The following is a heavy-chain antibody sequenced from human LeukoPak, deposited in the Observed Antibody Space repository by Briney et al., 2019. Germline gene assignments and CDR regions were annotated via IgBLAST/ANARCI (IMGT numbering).Heavy chain of an antibody. CDR3: VSGSLQSGYNFDY. D-gene: IGHD3-3*01. V-gene: IGHV3-74*01. Sequence: GGSLRLSCAASGFTFSSYAMSWVRQVPGKGLVWVSHIKYDGSATNYADSVKGRFTISRDNAKNTLYLQMNSPRAEDTAVYYCVSGSLQSGYNFDYWGQGALVTVSS. CDR1: GFTFSSYA. CDR2: IKYDGSAT. J-gene: IGHJ4*02.